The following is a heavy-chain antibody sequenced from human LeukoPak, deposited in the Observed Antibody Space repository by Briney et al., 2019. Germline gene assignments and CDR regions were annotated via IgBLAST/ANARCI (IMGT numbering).Heavy chain of an antibody. CDR1: GYTFTGYY. D-gene: IGHD3-22*01. J-gene: IGHJ3*02. CDR3: ARSRVIVVVLGGRDAFDI. CDR2: INPNSGGT. V-gene: IGHV1-2*02. Sequence: GASVKVSCKASGYTFTGYYMHWVRQAPGQGLEWMGWINPNSGGTNYAQKFQGRVTMTRDTSISTAYMELRSLRSDDTAVYYCARSRVIVVVLGGRDAFDIWGQGTMVTVSS.